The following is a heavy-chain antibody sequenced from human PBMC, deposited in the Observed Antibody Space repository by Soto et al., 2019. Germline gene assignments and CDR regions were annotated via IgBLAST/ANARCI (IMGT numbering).Heavy chain of an antibody. CDR3: ARAYGARFDY. V-gene: IGHV5-51*01. CDR1: GYSFTTNW. CDR2: IYPSDSDT. Sequence: LGESLKISCKGSGYSFTTNWIGWVRQMPGEGLEWMGIIYPSDSDTRYSPSFQGQVSISADKSISTAYLQWSSLKASDTAMYYCARAYGARFDYWGQGSLVTVSS. J-gene: IGHJ4*02. D-gene: IGHD4-17*01.